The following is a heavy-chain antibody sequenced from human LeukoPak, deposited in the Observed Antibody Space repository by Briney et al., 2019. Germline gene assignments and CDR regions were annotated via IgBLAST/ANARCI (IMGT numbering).Heavy chain of an antibody. Sequence: GGSLRLSCAASGFTFSSYSMNWVRQAPGKGLEWVSSISSSSSYIYYADSVKGRFTISRDNAKNSLYLQMNSLRAEDTAVYYCARYLSGFQFDPWGQGTLVTVSS. CDR1: GFTFSSYS. CDR3: ARYLSGFQFDP. D-gene: IGHD3-3*01. CDR2: ISSSSSYI. V-gene: IGHV3-21*01. J-gene: IGHJ5*02.